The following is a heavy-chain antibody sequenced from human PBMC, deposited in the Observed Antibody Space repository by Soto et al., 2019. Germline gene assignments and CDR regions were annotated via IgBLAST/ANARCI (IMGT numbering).Heavy chain of an antibody. CDR2: INPNSGGT. CDR3: ARERRHSSSSGYYGMDV. Sequence: ASVKVSCKASGGTFSSYAISWVRQAPGQGLEWMGWINPNSGGTNYAQKFQGRVTMTRDTSISTAYMELSRLRSDDTAVYYCARERRHSSSSGYYGMDVWGQGTTVTVSS. J-gene: IGHJ6*02. CDR1: GGTFSSYA. D-gene: IGHD6-6*01. V-gene: IGHV1-2*02.